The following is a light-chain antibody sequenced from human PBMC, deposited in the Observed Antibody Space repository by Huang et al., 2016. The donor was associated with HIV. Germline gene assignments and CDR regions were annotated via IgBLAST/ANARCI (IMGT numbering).Light chain of an antibody. CDR2: GAS. CDR1: QSVTRNY. V-gene: IGKV3-20*01. CDR3: QQFGSSPPYS. J-gene: IGKJ2*03. Sequence: EIVLPQSPDTLSLSPGERATVSCRASQSVTRNYLAWYQQRPGQAPKLLSSGASTRATGIPDRFSGSGSGTDFTLTISRLAAEDFAVYYCQQFGSSPPYSFGQGTKLEIK.